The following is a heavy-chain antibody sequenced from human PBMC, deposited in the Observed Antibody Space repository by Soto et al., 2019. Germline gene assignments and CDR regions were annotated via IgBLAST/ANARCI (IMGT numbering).Heavy chain of an antibody. CDR2: ISYSGST. CDR1: GGSMSSSNYY. V-gene: IGHV4-39*01. Sequence: PSETLSLPCTVPGGSMSSSNYYWGWLRQPPGKGLEWIGTISYSGSTYYNPSLNGRVIISVDTSKNQFSLKLSSLTAADTAVYYCSRRYSFGSGKYGVDVWGQGTMVNVSS. CDR3: SRRYSFGSGKYGVDV. D-gene: IGHD3-10*01. J-gene: IGHJ6*02.